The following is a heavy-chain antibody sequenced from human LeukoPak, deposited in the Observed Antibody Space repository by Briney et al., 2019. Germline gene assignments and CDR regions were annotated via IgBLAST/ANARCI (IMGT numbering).Heavy chain of an antibody. D-gene: IGHD7-27*01. Sequence: ASVKVSCKASGYTFPGYDIHWVRQAPGQGLEWMGWINPNNGGTRYAQKFQGRVTMTRDTSINTAYMELSRLRSDDTAVYYCARDHNWGPDYWGQGTLVSVSS. CDR3: ARDHNWGPDY. J-gene: IGHJ4*02. V-gene: IGHV1-2*02. CDR2: INPNNGGT. CDR1: GYTFPGYD.